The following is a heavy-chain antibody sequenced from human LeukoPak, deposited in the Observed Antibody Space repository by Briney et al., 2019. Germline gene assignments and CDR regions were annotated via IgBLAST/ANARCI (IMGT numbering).Heavy chain of an antibody. V-gene: IGHV1-46*01. Sequence: ASVKVSCKASGYTFTSYYMHWVRQAPGQGLEWMGIINPSGGSTSYAQKFQGRVTMTRDMSTSTVYMKLSSLRSEDTAVYYCARDGLGYSSSYWFDPWGQGTLVTVSS. D-gene: IGHD6-6*01. CDR2: INPSGGST. CDR3: ARDGLGYSSSYWFDP. CDR1: GYTFTSYY. J-gene: IGHJ5*02.